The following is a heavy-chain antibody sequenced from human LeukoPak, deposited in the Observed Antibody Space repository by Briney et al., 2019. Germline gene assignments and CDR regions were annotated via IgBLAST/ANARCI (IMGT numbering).Heavy chain of an antibody. Sequence: PGGSLRLSCAASGFTFSSYAMSWVRQAPGKGLEWVSAISGSGGSTYYADSVKGRFTISRDNSKNTLYLQMNSLRAEDTAVYYCATLLSYYDFWSGSHVDYWGRGALVTVSP. J-gene: IGHJ4*02. CDR1: GFTFSSYA. CDR2: ISGSGGST. V-gene: IGHV3-23*01. D-gene: IGHD3-3*01. CDR3: ATLLSYYDFWSGSHVDY.